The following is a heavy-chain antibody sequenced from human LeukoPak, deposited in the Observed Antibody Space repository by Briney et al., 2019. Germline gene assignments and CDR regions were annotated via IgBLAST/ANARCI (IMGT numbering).Heavy chain of an antibody. V-gene: IGHV3-30*02. J-gene: IGHJ5*02. Sequence: GGSLRLSCAASGFTFTTYWLGWVRQAPGKGLEWVACIYPDGNNKDYADSVKGRFIISRDNSKNTLFLQMNSLRPEDTAVYYCAKDWSGDYNWSDPWGQGTLVIVSS. CDR1: GFTFTTYW. CDR3: AKDWSGDYNWSDP. CDR2: IYPDGNNK. D-gene: IGHD3-3*01.